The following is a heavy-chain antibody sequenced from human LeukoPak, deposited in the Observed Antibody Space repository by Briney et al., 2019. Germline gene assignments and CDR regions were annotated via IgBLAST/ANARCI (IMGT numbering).Heavy chain of an antibody. V-gene: IGHV3-21*01. J-gene: IGHJ4*02. D-gene: IGHD6-13*01. Sequence: GGSLRLSCAASGFTFSSYSMNWVRQAPGRGLEWVSSISTGSSYIYYADSVKGRFTISRDNAKHSLFLQVNSLRAEDTAVYYCARDGAYSSSWYFDYWGQGTLVTVSS. CDR2: ISTGSSYI. CDR3: ARDGAYSSSWYFDY. CDR1: GFTFSSYS.